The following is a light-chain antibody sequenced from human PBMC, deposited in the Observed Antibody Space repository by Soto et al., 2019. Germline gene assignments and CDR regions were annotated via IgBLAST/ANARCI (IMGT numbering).Light chain of an antibody. CDR2: DAS. CDR3: QQYGNNPS. CDR1: QDISHY. J-gene: IGKJ3*01. V-gene: IGKV1-33*01. Sequence: DIQMTQSPSSLSASVGDRVTITCQASQDISHYLNWYQQKPGKAPNLLIYDASNLEVGVPSRFSGSGAGTDFTFTSSSLQPEDIGTYHCQQYGNNPSFGPGTKVEIK.